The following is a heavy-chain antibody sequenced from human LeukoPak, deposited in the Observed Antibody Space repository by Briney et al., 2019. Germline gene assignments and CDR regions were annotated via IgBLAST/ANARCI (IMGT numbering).Heavy chain of an antibody. V-gene: IGHV3-43*02. Sequence: PGGSLRLSCAASGFTFSSYWMSWVRQAPGKGLEWVSLISGDGGSTYYADSVKGRFTISRDNSKNSLYLQMNSLRTEDTALYYCAKDMRMEGQEFDPWGQGTLVTVSS. CDR2: ISGDGGST. CDR3: AKDMRMEGQEFDP. D-gene: IGHD2-15*01. J-gene: IGHJ5*02. CDR1: GFTFSSYW.